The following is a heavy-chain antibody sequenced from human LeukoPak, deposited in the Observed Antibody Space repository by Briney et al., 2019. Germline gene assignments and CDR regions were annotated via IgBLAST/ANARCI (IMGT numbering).Heavy chain of an antibody. CDR2: IYYTGT. CDR1: GGSVTDYY. V-gene: IGHV4-59*02. J-gene: IGHJ4*02. D-gene: IGHD6-25*01. CDR3: ARFTTAAHDY. Sequence: SETLSLTCTVSGGSVTDYYWSWIRQSPGKGLEWIGYIYYTGTSYNPSLKSRVTISVDTSKNQFSLKLSSVTAADTAVYYCARFTTAAHDYWGQGTLVTVSS.